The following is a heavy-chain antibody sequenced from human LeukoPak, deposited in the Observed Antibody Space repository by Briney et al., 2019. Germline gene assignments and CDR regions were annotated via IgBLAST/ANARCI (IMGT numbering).Heavy chain of an antibody. V-gene: IGHV1-8*01. J-gene: IGHJ4*02. CDR2: MNPNSGNT. D-gene: IGHD5-18*01. CDR3: TRDLRVDTTMIFFDY. Sequence: GASVKVSRKASGYTFTSYDINWVRQATGQGLEWMGWMNPNSGNTGYAQKFQGRVTMTTDTSTSTAYMEVRSLRSDDTAGYYCTRDLRVDTTMIFFDYWGQGSLVTVSS. CDR1: GYTFTSYD.